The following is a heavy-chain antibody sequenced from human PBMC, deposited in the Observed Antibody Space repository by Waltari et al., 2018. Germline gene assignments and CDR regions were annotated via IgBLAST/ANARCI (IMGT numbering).Heavy chain of an antibody. CDR2: IYPGAAT. CDR3: TGPQSDYDFWSGFFDY. J-gene: IGHJ4*02. CDR1: GFAVSSKF. V-gene: IGHV3-53*01. D-gene: IGHD3-3*01. Sequence: DVQLLESGGGVTQGGGSLRLSGLVSGFAVSSKFMAWVRQAPGKGLEWVRIIYPGAATYYADSVKGRFTISRDNSLNTIYLHMNSLRAYDTATYYCTGPQSDYDFWSGFFDYWGQGTLVTVSS.